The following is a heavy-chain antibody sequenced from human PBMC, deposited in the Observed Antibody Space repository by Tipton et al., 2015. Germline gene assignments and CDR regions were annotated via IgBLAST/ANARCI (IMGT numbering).Heavy chain of an antibody. Sequence: QLVQSGAEVGEPGASLMVSCKASGYAFTDYHIHWMRQAPGQGLEWMGQIDPQNGVTNYAQGFRGRVTMTRDAFIPTAYMELRGLRSDDTAVYFCATDSLRTTLGSHWGQGTLVTVSS. V-gene: IGHV1-2*06. CDR3: ATDSLRTTLGSH. J-gene: IGHJ1*01. D-gene: IGHD1-14*01. CDR2: IDPQNGVT. CDR1: GYAFTDYH.